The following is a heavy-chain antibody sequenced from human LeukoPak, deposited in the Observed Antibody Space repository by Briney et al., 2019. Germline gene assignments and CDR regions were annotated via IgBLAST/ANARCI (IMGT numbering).Heavy chain of an antibody. CDR3: ARSNVGFGGYSSGRYYFDY. CDR2: IYYGGST. V-gene: IGHV4-59*01. D-gene: IGHD6-19*01. Sequence: SETLSLTCTVCGGSISSYYWSWLRQPPGKGLEWIGYIYYGGSTNYNPSLKSRVTISVDTSKNQFSLKLSSVTAADTALYYCARSNVGFGGYSSGRYYFDYWGQGTLVTVSS. J-gene: IGHJ4*02. CDR1: GGSISSYY.